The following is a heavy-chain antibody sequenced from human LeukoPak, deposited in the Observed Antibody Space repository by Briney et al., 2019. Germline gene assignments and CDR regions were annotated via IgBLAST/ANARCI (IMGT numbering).Heavy chain of an antibody. CDR1: GFTFSSCS. CDR3: TRGPGRSSSPYYGMDV. J-gene: IGHJ6*02. CDR2: ITPTADWT. D-gene: IGHD6-6*01. V-gene: IGHV3-23*01. Sequence: GGSLRLSCVASGFTFSSCSMTWVRQAPGKGLECISTITPTADWTFYADSVKGRFSISRDNSKNTVYLQMNSLRAEDTAVYYCTRGPGRSSSPYYGMDVWGQGTTVTVSS.